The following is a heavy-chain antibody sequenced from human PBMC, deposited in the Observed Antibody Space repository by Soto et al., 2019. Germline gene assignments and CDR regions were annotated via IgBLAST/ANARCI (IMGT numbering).Heavy chain of an antibody. CDR3: ARDPRPDGFDI. CDR2: INSDGSSK. J-gene: IGHJ3*02. V-gene: IGHV3-74*01. CDR1: GFTFSSYW. Sequence: GGSLRLSCAASGFTFSSYWMHWVRQAPGKGLVWVSRINSDGSSKIYADSVKGRFTISRDNAKNTLYLQMNSLRAEDTAVYYCARDPRPDGFDIWGQGTMVTVSS. D-gene: IGHD6-6*01.